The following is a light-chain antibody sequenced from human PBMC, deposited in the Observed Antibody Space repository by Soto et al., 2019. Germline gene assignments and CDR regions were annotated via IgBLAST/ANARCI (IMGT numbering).Light chain of an antibody. J-gene: IGKJ1*01. V-gene: IGKV3-20*01. Sequence: EIVLTQSPGPLSLSPGERATLSCRASQSVNSNYLAWYQQRPGQAPRLLIYGASRRATGIPDRFSGSGSGTDFTRTISRLEPEDFAVYYCQQYGSSPRTFGQGTNVEIK. CDR2: GAS. CDR3: QQYGSSPRT. CDR1: QSVNSNY.